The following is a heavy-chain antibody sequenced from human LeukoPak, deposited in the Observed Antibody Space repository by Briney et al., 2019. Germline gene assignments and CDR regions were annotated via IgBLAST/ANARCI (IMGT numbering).Heavy chain of an antibody. CDR2: IYHSGST. J-gene: IGHJ3*02. V-gene: IGHV4-38-2*01. CDR1: GYSISSDYY. D-gene: IGHD5-24*01. CDR3: ARGQRWLQYDDAFDI. Sequence: SETLSLTCAVSGYSISSDYYWGWIRQPPGKGLEWTGSIYHSGSTYYNPSLESRVTISLDTSKNQFSLKLSSVTAADTAVYYCARGQRWLQYDDAFDIWGQGTMVIVSS.